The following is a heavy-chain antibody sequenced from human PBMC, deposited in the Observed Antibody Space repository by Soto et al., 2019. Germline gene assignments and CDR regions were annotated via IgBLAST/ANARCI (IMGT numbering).Heavy chain of an antibody. J-gene: IGHJ6*03. CDR2: TYYKSKWYY. CDR3: SRGSWDDVSGHYYMDV. CDR1: GDSVSSNSPG. D-gene: IGHD3-3*01. Sequence: SQTLSLTFAISGDSVSSNSPGWRWVGQTPSRGLEWLGRTYYKSKWYYNSAVSVKSRITINPDTSKNQFSLQLNSVTPEDTAVYYCSRGSWDDVSGHYYMDVWGKGNTVTVSS. V-gene: IGHV6-1*01.